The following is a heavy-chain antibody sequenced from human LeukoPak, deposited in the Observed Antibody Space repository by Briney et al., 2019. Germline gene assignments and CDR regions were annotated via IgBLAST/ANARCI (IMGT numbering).Heavy chain of an antibody. Sequence: GGSLRLSCVVSGFTFRTYAMHWVRQAPGKGLVWVSRINSDGSSTSYADSVKGRFTISRDNAKNTLYLQMNSLRAEDTAVYYCARRDAGMVRGVITDWGQGTLVTVSS. J-gene: IGHJ4*02. CDR3: ARRDAGMVRGVITD. V-gene: IGHV3-74*01. CDR2: INSDGSST. D-gene: IGHD3-10*01. CDR1: GFTFRTYA.